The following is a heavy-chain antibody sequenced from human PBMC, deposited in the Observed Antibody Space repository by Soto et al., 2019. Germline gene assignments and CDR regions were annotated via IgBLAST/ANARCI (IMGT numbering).Heavy chain of an antibody. CDR2: ISAYNGNT. CDR3: ASRGYSGYDLDY. D-gene: IGHD5-12*01. J-gene: IGHJ4*02. Sequence: ASVKVSCKASGYTLTSYGISWVRQAPGQGLEWMGWISAYNGNTNYAQKLQGRVTMTTDTSTSTAYMELRSLRSDDTAVYYCASRGYSGYDLDYWGQGTLVTVSS. CDR1: GYTLTSYG. V-gene: IGHV1-18*01.